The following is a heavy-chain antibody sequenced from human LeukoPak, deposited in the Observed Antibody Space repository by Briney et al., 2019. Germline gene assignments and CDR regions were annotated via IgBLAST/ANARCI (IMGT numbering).Heavy chain of an antibody. CDR2: INHSGST. V-gene: IGHV4-34*01. J-gene: IGHJ6*02. D-gene: IGHD3-3*01. Sequence: PSETLSLTCAVYGGSFSGYYWSWIRKPPGKGLEWIGEINHSGSTNYNPSLKSRVTISVDTSKNQFSLKLSSVTAADTAVYFCARDPGTIFGVVNYSYGMDVWGQGTTVTVSS. CDR1: GGSFSGYY. CDR3: ARDPGTIFGVVNYSYGMDV.